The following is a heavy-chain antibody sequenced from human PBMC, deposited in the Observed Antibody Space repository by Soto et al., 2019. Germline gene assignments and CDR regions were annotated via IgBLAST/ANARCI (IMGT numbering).Heavy chain of an antibody. V-gene: IGHV4-59*01. CDR1: GGSISTYY. J-gene: IGHJ5*02. D-gene: IGHD3-16*01. Sequence: SETLSLTCTVSGGSISTYYWGWLRQPPGKGLEWIGYIYYSGSPNYNPSLKSRVTISVDMSKNQFSLRLNSFTAADTAVYFCARTWDNWFDPWGQGTLVTVSS. CDR3: ARTWDNWFDP. CDR2: IYYSGSP.